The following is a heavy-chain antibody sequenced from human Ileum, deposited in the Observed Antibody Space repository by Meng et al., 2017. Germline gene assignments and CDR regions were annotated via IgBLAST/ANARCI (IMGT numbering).Heavy chain of an antibody. D-gene: IGHD6-19*01. V-gene: IGHV6-1*01. J-gene: IGHJ4*02. CDR2: TYYRSKWYY. Sequence: SGPGPRKPSQTLLLTSVIPVASVPSPTCAWNWFRQSPSRGLEWLGRTYYRSKWYYEYAVSVKSRISVNPDTSKNQFSLQLNSVTPEDTAVYFCARENSGWFFWGQGALVTVSS. CDR1: VASVPSPTCA. CDR3: ARENSGWFF.